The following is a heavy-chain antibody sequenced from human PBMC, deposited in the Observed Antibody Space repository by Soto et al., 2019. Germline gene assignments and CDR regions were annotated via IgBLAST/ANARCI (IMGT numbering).Heavy chain of an antibody. D-gene: IGHD2-2*01. Sequence: GGSLRLSCSASGFTLDDYTMRWVRQAPGKGLEWVAGVGWNGGDIVYADSVKDRFTVSRDNTKNSLYLEMNSLRTEDTAIYYCAKDRAVVVPVSTSYFHYYGLDVWGQGTTVTVSS. CDR2: VGWNGGDI. CDR3: AKDRAVVVPVSTSYFHYYGLDV. J-gene: IGHJ6*02. CDR1: GFTLDDYT. V-gene: IGHV3-9*01.